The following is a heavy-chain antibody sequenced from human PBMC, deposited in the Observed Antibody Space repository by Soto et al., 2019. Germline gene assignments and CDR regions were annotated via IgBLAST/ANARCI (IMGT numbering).Heavy chain of an antibody. CDR1: GFTASSNY. V-gene: IGHV3-66*01. J-gene: IGHJ6*02. CDR2: IYSGGNT. D-gene: IGHD2-2*01. CDR3: ARDQRYYYYYGMDV. Sequence: EVQLVESGGGLVQPGGSLTLSCAASGFTASSNYMSWVRQAPGKGLEWVSLIYSGGNTYYADSVKGRFTISRDNSKNTLYLQMNSLRGEDTAVYYCARDQRYYYYYGMDVWGQGTTVTVSS.